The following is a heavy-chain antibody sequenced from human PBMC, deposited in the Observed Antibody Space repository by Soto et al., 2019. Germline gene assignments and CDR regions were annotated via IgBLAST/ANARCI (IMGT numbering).Heavy chain of an antibody. J-gene: IGHJ4*02. CDR2: ILYSGTT. V-gene: IGHV4-30-4*01. CDR1: GGSISSGDYY. Sequence: QVQLQESGPGLVKPSQTLSLTCTVSGGSISSGDYYWSWIRQPPGKGLEWIGYILYSGTTNYNPSLESRLTRSVDTSKNQSSLNLTSMTAADTAVYYCARNGALDYWGRGTLVTVSS. D-gene: IGHD2-8*01. CDR3: ARNGALDY.